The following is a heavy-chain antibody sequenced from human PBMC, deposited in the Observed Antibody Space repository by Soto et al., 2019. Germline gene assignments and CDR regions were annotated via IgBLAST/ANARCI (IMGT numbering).Heavy chain of an antibody. CDR2: INHSGST. CDR3: ARRVAARPYYYYGMDV. CDR1: GGSFSGYY. D-gene: IGHD6-6*01. V-gene: IGHV4-34*01. J-gene: IGHJ6*02. Sequence: SETLSLTCAVYGGSFSGYYWSWIRQPPGKGLEWIGEINHSGSTNYNPSLKSRVTISVDTSKNQFSLKLSSVTAADTAVYYCARRVAARPYYYYGMDVWGQGTTVT.